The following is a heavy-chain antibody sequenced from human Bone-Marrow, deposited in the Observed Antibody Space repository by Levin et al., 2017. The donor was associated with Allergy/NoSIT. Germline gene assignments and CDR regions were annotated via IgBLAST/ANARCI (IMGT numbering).Heavy chain of an antibody. CDR3: SRPAGYYDFWSSTTPYYYYMDV. J-gene: IGHJ6*03. CDR2: ISSSSTYI. V-gene: IGHV3-21*01. Sequence: PGGSLRLSCAASGFTFSSFNMNWVRQAPGKGLEWVSSISSSSTYIYYADSVKGRFTISRDNAKNSLHLQMNSLRAEDTAVYYWSRPAGYYDFWSSTTPYYYYMDVWGKGTTVTVSS. CDR1: GFTFSSFN. D-gene: IGHD3-3*01.